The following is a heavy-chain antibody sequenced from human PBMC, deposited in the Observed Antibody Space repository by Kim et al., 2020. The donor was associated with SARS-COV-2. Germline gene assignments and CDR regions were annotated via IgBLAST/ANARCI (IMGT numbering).Heavy chain of an antibody. J-gene: IGHJ4*02. Sequence: GGSLRLSCSASGVSFADFWMIWVRRAPGKGLEWVANINQDGNQRQYLDSLTGRLTVSRDNAQESLFLQMSSLRSDDTATYYCAKPWSRGFVNWGQGSLVIVSS. CDR3: AKPWSRGFVN. V-gene: IGHV3-7*05. D-gene: IGHD3-3*01. CDR1: GVSFADFW. CDR2: INQDGNQR.